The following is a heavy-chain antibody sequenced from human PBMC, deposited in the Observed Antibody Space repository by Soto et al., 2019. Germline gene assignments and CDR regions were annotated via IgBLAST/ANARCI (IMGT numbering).Heavy chain of an antibody. D-gene: IGHD3-9*01. J-gene: IGHJ6*02. Sequence: ASVKVACQASGYTFTSYYMHWVRQAPGQGLEWMGIINPSGGSTSYAQKFQGRVTMTRDTSTSTVYMELSSLRSEDTAVYYCARDFGHYDISNDYYYYYGMDVWGQGTTVTVSS. V-gene: IGHV1-46*01. CDR2: INPSGGST. CDR1: GYTFTSYY. CDR3: ARDFGHYDISNDYYYYYGMDV.